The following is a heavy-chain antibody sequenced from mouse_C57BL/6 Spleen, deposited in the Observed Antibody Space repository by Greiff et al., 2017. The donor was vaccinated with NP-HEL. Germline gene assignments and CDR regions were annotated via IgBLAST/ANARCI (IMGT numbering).Heavy chain of an antibody. J-gene: IGHJ1*03. CDR3: ARSYDGYYNWYFDV. CDR1: GYSITSDY. Sequence: EVQRVESGPGLAKPSQTLSLTCSVTGYSITSDYWNWIRKFPGNKLEYMGYISYSGSIYYNPSLKSRISITRDTSKNQYYLQLNSVTTEDTATYYCARSYDGYYNWYFDVWGTGTTVTVSS. CDR2: ISYSGSI. D-gene: IGHD2-3*01. V-gene: IGHV3-8*01.